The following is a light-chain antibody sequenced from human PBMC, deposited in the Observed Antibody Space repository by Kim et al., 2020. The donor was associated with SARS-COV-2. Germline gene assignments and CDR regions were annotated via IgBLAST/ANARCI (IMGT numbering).Light chain of an antibody. CDR3: SSCTSSSTVV. CDR2: DVT. V-gene: IGLV2-14*03. CDR1: SSDVGGYNQ. J-gene: IGLJ2*01. Sequence: GQSICISGTGTSSDVGGYNQVSWYQQHPGKDPKLMIYDVTNRPSGVSHRFSGSKSADTASLTISGLQAEDEADYYCSSCTSSSTVVFGGGTQLTVL.